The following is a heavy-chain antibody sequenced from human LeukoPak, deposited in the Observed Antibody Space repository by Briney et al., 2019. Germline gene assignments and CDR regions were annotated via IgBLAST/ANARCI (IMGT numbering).Heavy chain of an antibody. J-gene: IGHJ4*02. V-gene: IGHV3-23*01. Sequence: GESLRLSCVASGFTFSTYAMSWVRQAPGKGLEWLSVISTNGGSTFSADSVKGRFTISRDNSKNTVYLQMNSLRAEDTAIYYCAKDKGQYCSGGSCYPSDYWGQGTLVTVSS. D-gene: IGHD2-15*01. CDR2: ISTNGGST. CDR3: AKDKGQYCSGGSCYPSDY. CDR1: GFTFSTYA.